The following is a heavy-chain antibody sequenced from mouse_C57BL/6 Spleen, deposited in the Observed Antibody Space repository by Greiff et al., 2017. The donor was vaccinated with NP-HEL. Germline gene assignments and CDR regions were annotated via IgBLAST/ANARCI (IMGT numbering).Heavy chain of an antibody. J-gene: IGHJ1*03. CDR1: GYTFTSYW. CDR3: ARWLLRDWYFDV. D-gene: IGHD2-3*01. Sequence: QVQLQQPGAELVMPGASVKLSCKASGYTFTSYWMHWVKQRPGQGLEWIGEIDPSDSYTNYNQKFKGKSTLTVDKSSSTAYMQLISLTSEDSAVYYCARWLLRDWYFDVWGTGTTVTVSS. V-gene: IGHV1-69*01. CDR2: IDPSDSYT.